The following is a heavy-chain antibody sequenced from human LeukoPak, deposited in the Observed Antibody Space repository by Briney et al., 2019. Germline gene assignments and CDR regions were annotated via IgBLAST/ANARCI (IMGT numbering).Heavy chain of an antibody. CDR3: ASGPPTIFGVVIIPATYYFDY. Sequence: GGSLRLSCAASGFTFSSYSMNWVRQAPGKGLEWVSSISSSSSYIYYADSVKGRFTIPRDNAKNSLYLQMNSLRAEDTAVYYCASGPPTIFGVVIIPATYYFDYWGQGTLVTVSS. D-gene: IGHD3-3*01. V-gene: IGHV3-21*01. J-gene: IGHJ4*02. CDR1: GFTFSSYS. CDR2: ISSSSSYI.